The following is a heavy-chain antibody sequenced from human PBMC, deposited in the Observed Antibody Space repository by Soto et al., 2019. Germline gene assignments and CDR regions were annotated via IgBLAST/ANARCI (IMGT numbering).Heavy chain of an antibody. CDR1: GFTFSSYS. V-gene: IGHV3-21*01. J-gene: IGHJ4*02. CDR3: ASSPAYCSSTSCYYEQQLAEYYFDY. D-gene: IGHD2-2*01. Sequence: GGSLRLSCAASGFTFSSYSMNWVRQAPGKGLEWVSSISSSSSYIYYADSVKGRFTISRDNAKNSLYLQMNSLRAEDTAVYYCASSPAYCSSTSCYYEQQLAEYYFDYWGQGT. CDR2: ISSSSSYI.